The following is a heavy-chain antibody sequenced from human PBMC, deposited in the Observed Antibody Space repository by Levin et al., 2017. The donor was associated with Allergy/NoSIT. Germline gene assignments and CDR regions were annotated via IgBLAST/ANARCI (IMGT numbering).Heavy chain of an antibody. CDR3: ARDHGYCSSGRCDDAFDI. J-gene: IGHJ3*02. Sequence: AGESLKISCAASGFTFSSYWMHWVRQAPGKGLVWVSRIKSDGSRTDYADSVKGRFTISRDNAKNMLYLQMNSLRAEDTAVYYCARDHGYCSSGRCDDAFDIWGQGTMGTVSS. CDR2: IKSDGSRT. D-gene: IGHD2-15*01. CDR1: GFTFSSYW. V-gene: IGHV3-74*01.